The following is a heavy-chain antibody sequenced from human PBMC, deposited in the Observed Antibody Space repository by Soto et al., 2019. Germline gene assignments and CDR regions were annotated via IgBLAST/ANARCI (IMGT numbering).Heavy chain of an antibody. CDR3: VRTSLVVAAATREDY. CDR1: GFTFSSYW. V-gene: IGHV3-74*01. D-gene: IGHD2-15*01. Sequence: QPGGSLRLSCAASGFTFSSYWMHWVRQAPVKGLVWVSRINSDGSSTSHADSVKGRFTISRDNAKNTLYLQMNSLRAEDTAVYYCVRTSLVVAAATREDYWGQGTLVTVSS. CDR2: INSDGSST. J-gene: IGHJ4*02.